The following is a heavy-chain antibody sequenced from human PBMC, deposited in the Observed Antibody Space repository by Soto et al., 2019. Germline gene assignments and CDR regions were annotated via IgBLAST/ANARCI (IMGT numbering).Heavy chain of an antibody. CDR3: AKDTRYADYVRWFDS. V-gene: IGHV3-23*01. J-gene: IGHJ5*01. D-gene: IGHD4-17*01. CDR1: GFTFSSYA. Sequence: EVHLLESGGGLVQPGGSLRLSCTASGFTFSSYAMTWVRQAPGRGLEGVSGITASGGRTFYADSVKGRFTISRDNSRSPLYLQMNSLRAEDTAVYYCAKDTRYADYVRWFDSWGQGTLVTVSS. CDR2: ITASGGRT.